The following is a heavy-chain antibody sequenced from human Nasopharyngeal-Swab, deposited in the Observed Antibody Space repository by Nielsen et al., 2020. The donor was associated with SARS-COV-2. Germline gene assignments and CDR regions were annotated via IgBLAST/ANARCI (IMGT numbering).Heavy chain of an antibody. CDR2: INPNSGGT. CDR3: AREEYSSSGDGGCHY. CDR1: GYTFTGYY. V-gene: IGHV1-2*06. J-gene: IGHJ4*02. D-gene: IGHD6-6*01. Sequence: ASVKVSCKASGYTFTGYYMHWVRQAPGQGLEWMGRINPNSGGTKKKKKNQGRVTMTRDTSISTAYMELSRLRSDDTAVYYCAREEYSSSGDGGCHYWGQGTLVTVSS.